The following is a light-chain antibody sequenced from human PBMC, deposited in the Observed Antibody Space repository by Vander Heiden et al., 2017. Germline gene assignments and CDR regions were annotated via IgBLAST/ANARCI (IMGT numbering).Light chain of an antibody. CDR2: GNT. V-gene: IGLV1-40*01. J-gene: IGLJ2*01. CDR1: RSHIGAGYD. CDR3: QSDENSLSGVV. Sequence: SLLTQPPSVSGAPGQRGTISCTSGRSHIGAGYDVHWYQHLPGTAPKLLIYGNTDRPSGVPDRFSGSKSGTSVAMAITGLQVEDEADYYCQSDENSLSGVVFGGGTKLTVL.